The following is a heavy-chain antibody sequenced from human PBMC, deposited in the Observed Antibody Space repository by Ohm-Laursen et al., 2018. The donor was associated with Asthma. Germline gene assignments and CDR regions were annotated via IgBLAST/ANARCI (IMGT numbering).Heavy chain of an antibody. CDR3: ARDPAGAAAANWFDP. Sequence: SLRLSCTASGFTFSSYGMHWVRQAPGKGLEWVAVISYDGSNKYYADSVKGRFTISRDNAKNSLYLQMNSLRAEDTAVYYCARDPAGAAAANWFDPWGQGTLVTVSS. CDR1: GFTFSSYG. CDR2: ISYDGSNK. D-gene: IGHD6-13*01. J-gene: IGHJ5*02. V-gene: IGHV3-30*03.